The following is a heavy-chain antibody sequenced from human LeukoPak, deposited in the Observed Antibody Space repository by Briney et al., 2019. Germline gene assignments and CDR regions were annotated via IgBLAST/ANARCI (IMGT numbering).Heavy chain of an antibody. J-gene: IGHJ4*02. CDR2: ISYDGSNK. V-gene: IGHV3-30*04. CDR3: ARSGRYYYGSGSYSPGPDY. CDR1: GFTFSSYA. D-gene: IGHD3-10*01. Sequence: PGRSLRLSCAASGFTFSSYAMHWVRQAPGKGLEWVAVISYDGSNKYYADSVKGRFTISRDNSKNTLYLQMNSLRAEDTAVYYCARSGRYYYGSGSYSPGPDYWGQGTLVTVSS.